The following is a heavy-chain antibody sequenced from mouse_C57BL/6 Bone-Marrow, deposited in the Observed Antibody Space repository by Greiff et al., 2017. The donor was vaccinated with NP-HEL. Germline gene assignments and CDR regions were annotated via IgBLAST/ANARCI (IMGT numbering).Heavy chain of an antibody. CDR2: IYPGGGYT. CDR1: GYTFTNYW. D-gene: IGHD1-1*01. Sequence: VKLMESGAELVRPGTSVKMSCKASGYTFTNYWIGWAKQRPGHGLEWIGDIYPGGGYTNYNEKFKGKATLTADKSSSTAYMQFSSLTSEASAIYYCARTAYYYGGGFDYWGQGTTLTVSS. CDR3: ARTAYYYGGGFDY. J-gene: IGHJ2*01. V-gene: IGHV1-63*01.